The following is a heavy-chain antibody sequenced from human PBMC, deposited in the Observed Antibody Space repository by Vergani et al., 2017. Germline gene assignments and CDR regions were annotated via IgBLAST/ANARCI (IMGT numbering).Heavy chain of an antibody. CDR2: IRSKANSYAT. Sequence: EVQLVESGGGLVQPGGSLKLSCAASGFTFSGSAMHWVRQASGKGLEWVGRIRSKANSYATAYAASVKGRFTISRDDSKNTAYLQMNSLKTQDTAVYYCTNAAAPYYSSGWDDAFDIWGQGTMVTVSS. V-gene: IGHV3-73*01. CDR3: TNAAAPYYSSGWDDAFDI. J-gene: IGHJ3*02. D-gene: IGHD6-19*01. CDR1: GFTFSGSA.